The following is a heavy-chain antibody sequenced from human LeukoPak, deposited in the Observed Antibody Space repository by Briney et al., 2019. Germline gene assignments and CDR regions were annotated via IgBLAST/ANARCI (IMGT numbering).Heavy chain of an antibody. Sequence: LAGGSLRLSCAASGSTFSIFWMGWVRQAPGKGLEWVATIKGDGSEKYHVDSVKGRFTISRDNAKNSLYLQLNSLRGEDTAVYYCARVSGHSGSPWGQGTLVTVAS. J-gene: IGHJ5*02. D-gene: IGHD5-12*01. CDR2: IKGDGSEK. V-gene: IGHV3-7*05. CDR3: ARVSGHSGSP. CDR1: GSTFSIFW.